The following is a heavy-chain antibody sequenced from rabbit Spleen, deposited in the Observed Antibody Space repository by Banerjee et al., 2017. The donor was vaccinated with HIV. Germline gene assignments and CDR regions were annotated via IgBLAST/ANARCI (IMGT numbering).Heavy chain of an antibody. Sequence: QSLEESGGDLVKPGASLTLTCTASGVSFSLSSYMCWVRQAPGKGLEWIACIDSGSNNFTYFATWAIGRFTCSKSSSTTVTLQMTRLTAADTATYFCARDTSSSFSSYGMDLWGQGTLVTVS. J-gene: IGHJ3*01. CDR2: IDSGSNNFT. V-gene: IGHV1S40*01. D-gene: IGHD1-1*01. CDR1: GVSFSLSSY. CDR3: ARDTSSSFSSYGMDL.